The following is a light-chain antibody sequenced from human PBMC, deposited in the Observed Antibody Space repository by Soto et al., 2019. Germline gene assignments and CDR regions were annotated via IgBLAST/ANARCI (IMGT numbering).Light chain of an antibody. V-gene: IGKV3-15*01. Sequence: EIEMTQSPSSLSASLGERATISCRASQGIGNNFAWYQQKPGKAPRLLIFAASTWQTGVPARFSGSGSGTDFHLNISSLQSEDVAVYYCQKYSGSPLTFGGGAKVEIE. CDR3: QKYSGSPLT. J-gene: IGKJ4*01. CDR2: AAS. CDR1: QGIGNN.